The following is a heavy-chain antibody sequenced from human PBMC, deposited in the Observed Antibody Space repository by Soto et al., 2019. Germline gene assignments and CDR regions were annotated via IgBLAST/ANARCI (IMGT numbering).Heavy chain of an antibody. CDR3: AADLHITGTYAIDF. Sequence: GASVKVSCKASGFTFTRSVVQWVRQARGQGLEWIGWIVVGSGNRNYAQKFHERATISRDMSTNTAYMELSSLRSEDTAVYYRAADLHITGTYAIDFWGQGTLVTVSS. D-gene: IGHD1-20*01. V-gene: IGHV1-58*01. CDR1: GFTFTRSV. J-gene: IGHJ4*02. CDR2: IVVGSGNR.